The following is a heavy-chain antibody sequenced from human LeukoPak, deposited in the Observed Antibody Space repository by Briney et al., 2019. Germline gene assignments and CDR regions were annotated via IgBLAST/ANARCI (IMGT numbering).Heavy chain of an antibody. D-gene: IGHD3/OR15-3a*01. V-gene: IGHV4-39*07. J-gene: IGHJ6*04. CDR2: ISDSGNT. CDR3: ARDRAVGYDFWSGYYSDV. CDR1: DDSISTSSHY. Sequence: SETLSLTCTVSDDSISTSSHYWGWIRPPPGKGLEWIGSISDSGNTYYNPSLKTRVTISVDTSEIQFSLKLTSVTAADTAVYYCARDRAVGYDFWSGYYSDVWGKGTTVIVSS.